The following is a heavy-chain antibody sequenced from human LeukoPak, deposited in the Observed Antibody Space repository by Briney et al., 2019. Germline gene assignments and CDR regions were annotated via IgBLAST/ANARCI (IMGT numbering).Heavy chain of an antibody. V-gene: IGHV3-23*01. D-gene: IGHD2-8*01. CDR2: ISGSGGST. CDR3: AKDRDPQDIVLMVYASPPDY. Sequence: GGSLRFSCAASGFTFSSYAMSWVRQAPGKGLEWVSAISGSGGSTYYADSVKGRFTISRDNSKNTLYLQMNSLRAEDTAVYYCAKDRDPQDIVLMVYASPPDYWGQETLVTVSS. CDR1: GFTFSSYA. J-gene: IGHJ4*02.